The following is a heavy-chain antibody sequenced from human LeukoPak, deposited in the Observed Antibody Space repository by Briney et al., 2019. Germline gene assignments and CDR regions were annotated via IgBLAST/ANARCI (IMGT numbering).Heavy chain of an antibody. CDR1: GGSISSYY. CDR3: AREYSGSYWTGYYFDY. V-gene: IGHV4-4*07. D-gene: IGHD1-26*01. J-gene: IGHJ4*02. CDR2: IYNSGTT. Sequence: SETLSLTCTVSGGSISSYYWSRLRQPAGKGLEWIGRIYNSGTTNYNPSLKSRVTMSVDTSKNHLSLKLSSVTAADTAVYYCAREYSGSYWTGYYFDYWGQGTLVTVSS.